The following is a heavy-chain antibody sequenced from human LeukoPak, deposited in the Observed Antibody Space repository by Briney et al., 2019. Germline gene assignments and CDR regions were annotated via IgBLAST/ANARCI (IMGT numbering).Heavy chain of an antibody. J-gene: IGHJ4*02. CDR2: IYYSGST. Sequence: SQTLSLTCTVSGGSISSGGYYWSWIRQHPGKGLEWIGYIYYSGSTYYNPSLKSRVTISVDTSKNQFSLKLSSVTAADMAIYYCARGPGHSFKYWGQGTRVTVSS. CDR1: GGSISSGGYY. D-gene: IGHD1-1*01. CDR3: ARGPGHSFKY. V-gene: IGHV4-31*03.